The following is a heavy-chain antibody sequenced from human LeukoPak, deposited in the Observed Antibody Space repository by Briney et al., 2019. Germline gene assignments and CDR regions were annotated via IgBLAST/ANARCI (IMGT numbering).Heavy chain of an antibody. J-gene: IGHJ6*03. CDR2: INHSGST. D-gene: IGHD6-13*01. CDR1: GGSFSGYY. V-gene: IGHV4-34*01. Sequence: SETLSLTCAVYGGSFSGYYWSWIRQPPGKGLEWIGEINHSGSTNYNPSLKSRVTISVDTSKNQFSLKLSSVTAADTAVYYCARKGQQPKRSMDVWGKGTTVTVSS. CDR3: ARKGQQPKRSMDV.